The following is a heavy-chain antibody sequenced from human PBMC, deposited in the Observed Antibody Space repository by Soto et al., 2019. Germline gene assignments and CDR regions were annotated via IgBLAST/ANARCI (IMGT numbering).Heavy chain of an antibody. V-gene: IGHV4-59*08. CDR1: GASITTFH. CDR3: ARSSSIAAHTTHFRFDP. Sequence: SETLSLTCTVSGASITTFHWSWIRQPPGKGLEWIGYISNSGSTNYNPSLKRRVTISVDTSKNQFSLKLSSVTAADTAVYYCARSSSIAAHTTHFRFDPWGQGTLVTVSS. J-gene: IGHJ5*02. CDR2: ISNSGST. D-gene: IGHD6-6*01.